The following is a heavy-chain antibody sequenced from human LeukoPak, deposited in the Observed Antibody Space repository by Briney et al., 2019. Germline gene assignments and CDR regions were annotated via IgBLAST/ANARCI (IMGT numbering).Heavy chain of an antibody. CDR1: GFTFSGYW. D-gene: IGHD2-15*01. J-gene: IGHJ4*02. CDR2: INTDGSST. CDR3: ARDGYCSGGICYGLDN. Sequence: PEGSLRLSCAGSGFTFSGYWMHWVRQAPGKGLVWVSHINTDGSSTKYADSVKGRFTISRDNAKNTLYLQMNSLRAEDTAVYYCARDGYCSGGICYGLDNWGQGTLVTVSS. V-gene: IGHV3-74*03.